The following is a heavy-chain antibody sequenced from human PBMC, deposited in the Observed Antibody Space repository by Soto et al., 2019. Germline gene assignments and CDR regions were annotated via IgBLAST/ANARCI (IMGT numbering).Heavy chain of an antibody. CDR1: GGSISSSHW. Sequence: SETLSLTCTVSGGSISSSHWWSWIRQPPGRGLEWIGKVYHDGSTNYNPSLKSRVSISVDKSKKQFSLRLSLVTAADTAVYYCARDRGNYGVDYWGQGTLVTVSS. CDR2: VYHDGST. D-gene: IGHD3-16*01. V-gene: IGHV4-4*02. J-gene: IGHJ4*02. CDR3: ARDRGNYGVDY.